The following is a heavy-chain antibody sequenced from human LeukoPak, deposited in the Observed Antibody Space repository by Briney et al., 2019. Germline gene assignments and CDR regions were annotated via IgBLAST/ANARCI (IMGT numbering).Heavy chain of an antibody. D-gene: IGHD2-2*01. CDR1: GFTFRTFA. J-gene: IGHJ6*03. V-gene: IGHV3-23*01. CDR2: ISASGHYI. Sequence: PGGSLRLSCGASGFTFRTFAMSWVRQAPGKGLEWLSGISASGHYIYQADSVKGRFTISRDNSKNTLYIEINSLRVEDTAVYYCARDGSWGDYQFYFYMDVWGKGTTVTVSS. CDR3: ARDGSWGDYQFYFYMDV.